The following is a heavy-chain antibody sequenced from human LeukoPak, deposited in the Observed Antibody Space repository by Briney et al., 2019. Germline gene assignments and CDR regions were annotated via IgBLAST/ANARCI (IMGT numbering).Heavy chain of an antibody. V-gene: IGHV3-30*02. J-gene: IGHJ4*02. CDR3: ARGDDIVVVPAAHADY. CDR1: GFTFSSYG. CDR2: IRYDGSNK. Sequence: GGSLRLFCAASGFTFSSYGMHWVRQAPGKGLEWVAFIRYDGSNKYYADSVKGRFTISRDNSKNTLYLQMNSLRAEDTAVYYCARGDDIVVVPAAHADYWGQGTLVTVSS. D-gene: IGHD2-2*01.